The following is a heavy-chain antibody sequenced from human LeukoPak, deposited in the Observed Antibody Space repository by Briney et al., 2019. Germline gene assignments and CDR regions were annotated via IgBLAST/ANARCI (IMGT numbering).Heavy chain of an antibody. J-gene: IGHJ4*02. Sequence: GGSLRLSCAASGFTFSSYSMNWVRQAPGKGLEWVSSISSSSSYIYYADSVKGRFTISRDNAKNSLYLQMNSLRAEDTAVYYCARDGRRYCSSTSCYVVYWGQGTLVTVSS. CDR2: ISSSSSYI. CDR3: ARDGRRYCSSTSCYVVY. CDR1: GFTFSSYS. D-gene: IGHD2-2*01. V-gene: IGHV3-21*01.